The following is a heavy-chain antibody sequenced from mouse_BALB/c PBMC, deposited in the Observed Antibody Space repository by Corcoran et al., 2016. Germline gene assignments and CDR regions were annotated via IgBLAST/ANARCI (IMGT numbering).Heavy chain of an antibody. CDR1: GFNIKDTY. D-gene: IGHD3-3*01. CDR3: ARGWDWYFDV. Sequence: EVQLQQSGAELVKPGASVKLSCTASGFNIKDTYMHWVKQRPEQGLEWIGRIDPANGNTKYDPKFQGKATITADTSSNTAYLQRSSLTSEDTAVYYCARGWDWYFDVWGAGTTVTVSS. V-gene: IGHV14-3*02. J-gene: IGHJ1*01. CDR2: IDPANGNT.